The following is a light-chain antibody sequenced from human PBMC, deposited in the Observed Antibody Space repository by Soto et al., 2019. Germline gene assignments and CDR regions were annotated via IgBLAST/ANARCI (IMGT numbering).Light chain of an antibody. CDR1: QCIRDD. CDR3: LQDYNYPWT. J-gene: IGKJ1*01. CDR2: AAS. Sequence: AIQLTPSPPSLSASVGDRVPITYRASQCIRDDLGWYQQKPGKAPKLLIYAASSLQSGVPSRFSGSGSGTDFTLTIRSLQPEDFGTYYCLQDYNYPWTFGQGTKVDSK. V-gene: IGKV1-6*01.